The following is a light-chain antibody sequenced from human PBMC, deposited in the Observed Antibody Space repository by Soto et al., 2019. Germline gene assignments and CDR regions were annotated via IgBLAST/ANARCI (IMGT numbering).Light chain of an antibody. J-gene: IGKJ4*01. CDR2: HAS. CDR3: QQYDNLVS. CDR1: QDIVNY. Sequence: DIQMTQSPPSLSASVGDRVTITCQASQDIVNYLNWYQQKPGKAPKVLIYHASILETGVPSRFSGSGSGTDFTLTISSLQAEDTATYYCQQYDNLVSFGGGTKVEIK. V-gene: IGKV1-33*01.